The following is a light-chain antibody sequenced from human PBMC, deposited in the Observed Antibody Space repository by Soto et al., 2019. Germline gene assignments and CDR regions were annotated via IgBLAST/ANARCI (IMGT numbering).Light chain of an antibody. CDR2: AAS. V-gene: IGKV1-39*01. J-gene: IGKJ4*01. CDR3: QQSYSTPPLT. CDR1: QTISMY. Sequence: DIQMTQSPSSLSAFVGDRVTLTCRASQTISMYLNWYQQKPGKAPILLISAASSLQTGVPSRFNGSDSGTDFTLTISSLQPEDCATYYCQQSYSTPPLTFGGGTKVDIK.